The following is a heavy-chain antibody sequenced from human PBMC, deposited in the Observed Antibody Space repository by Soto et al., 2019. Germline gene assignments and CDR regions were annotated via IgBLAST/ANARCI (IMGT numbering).Heavy chain of an antibody. V-gene: IGHV3-23*01. CDR2: FSGSGGST. CDR3: AKHDLVYSSSFVSGMDV. D-gene: IGHD6-6*01. J-gene: IGHJ6*02. Sequence: GGSLRLSCAASGFTFSSYAMSWVRQAPGKGLEWVSAFSGSGGSTYYADSVKGRFTISRDNSKNTLYLQMNSLRAEDTAVYYCAKHDLVYSSSFVSGMDVWGQGTTVTVSS. CDR1: GFTFSSYA.